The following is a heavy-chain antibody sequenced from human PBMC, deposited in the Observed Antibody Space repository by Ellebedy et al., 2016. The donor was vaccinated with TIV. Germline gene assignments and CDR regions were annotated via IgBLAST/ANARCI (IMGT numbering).Heavy chain of an antibody. J-gene: IGHJ5*02. CDR1: GGSISSYY. CDR2: IYYSGST. V-gene: IGHV4-59*01. CDR3: ARAPPRKTPNWFDP. Sequence: SETLSLTCTVSGGSISSYYWSWIRQPPGKGLEWIGYIYYSGSTNYNPSLKSRVTISVDTSKNQFSLKLSSVTAADTAVYYCARAPPRKTPNWFDPWGQGTLVTVSS.